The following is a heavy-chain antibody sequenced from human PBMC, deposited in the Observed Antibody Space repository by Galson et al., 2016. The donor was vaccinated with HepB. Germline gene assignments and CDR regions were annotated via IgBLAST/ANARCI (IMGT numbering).Heavy chain of an antibody. J-gene: IGHJ1*01. D-gene: IGHD4-11*01. CDR2: ISTSGGST. V-gene: IGHV3-23*01. CDR1: GFAFSAYG. CDR3: AKGTTRRGEN. Sequence: SLRLSCAASGFAFSAYGMTWVRQAPRKGLEWVAAISTSGGSTDYADSVRGRFTISRDNSKNMLYLQMNSLRAEDSALYYCAKGTTRRGENWGQGILVTVSS.